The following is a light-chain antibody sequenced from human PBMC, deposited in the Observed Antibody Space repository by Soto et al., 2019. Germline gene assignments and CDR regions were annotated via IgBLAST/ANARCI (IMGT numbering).Light chain of an antibody. CDR1: QSLLHSNGYNY. CDR3: MQALQTRIT. V-gene: IGKV2-28*01. Sequence: DIVMTQSPLSLPVTPGEPASISCRSSQSLLHSNGYNYLDWYLQKPGQSPQLLIYLGSNRASGVPDRVSGSGSGTDFTLKISRVEAEDVGVYYCMQALQTRITFGRGTRLEIK. CDR2: LGS. J-gene: IGKJ5*01.